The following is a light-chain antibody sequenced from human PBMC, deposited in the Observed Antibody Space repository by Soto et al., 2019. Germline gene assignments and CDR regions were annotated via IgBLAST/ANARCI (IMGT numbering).Light chain of an antibody. CDR1: SSDVGGYNS. CDR3: SSYTSSSTRV. J-gene: IGLJ1*01. Sequence: QSVLTQPASVSESPGQSITISCTGTSSDVGGYNSVSWYQQHPGKTPKLVIYEVTNRPSGISNRFSGSKSGNTASLTISGLQAEDEADYYCSSYTSSSTRVFGTGTKVTVL. CDR2: EVT. V-gene: IGLV2-14*01.